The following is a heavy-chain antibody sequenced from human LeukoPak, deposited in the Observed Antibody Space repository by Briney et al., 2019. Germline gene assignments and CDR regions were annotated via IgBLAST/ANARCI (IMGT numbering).Heavy chain of an antibody. CDR3: ARDSSGYSSSWYGHGQNYYYYGMDV. V-gene: IGHV3-30*04. CDR2: ISYDGSNK. Sequence: GRSLRLSCAASGFTFSSYAMHWVRQAPGKGLEWVAGISYDGSNKYYADSVKGRVTISRDNSKNTLYLQMNSLRAEDTAVYYCARDSSGYSSSWYGHGQNYYYYGMDVWGKGTTVTVSS. J-gene: IGHJ6*04. D-gene: IGHD6-13*01. CDR1: GFTFSSYA.